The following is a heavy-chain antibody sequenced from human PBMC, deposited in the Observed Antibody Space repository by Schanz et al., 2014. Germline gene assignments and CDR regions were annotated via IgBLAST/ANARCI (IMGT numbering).Heavy chain of an antibody. CDR2: IYASGAT. V-gene: IGHV3-66*01. Sequence: EVQLVESGGGFVQPGGSMGLSCVVSGFTVSSDHMSWVRQAPGKGLEWVSTIYASGATYYADSVKGRFTISRDNSKNTLYLQMNSLRAEDTAVYYCAKDPSHGSYDYYFDYWGQGTLVTVSS. D-gene: IGHD5-18*01. J-gene: IGHJ4*02. CDR3: AKDPSHGSYDYYFDY. CDR1: GFTVSSDH.